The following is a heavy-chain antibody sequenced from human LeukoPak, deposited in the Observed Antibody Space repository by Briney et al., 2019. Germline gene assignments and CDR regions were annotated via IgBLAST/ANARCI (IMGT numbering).Heavy chain of an antibody. V-gene: IGHV3-23*01. J-gene: IGHJ4*02. Sequence: GGSLRLSCAASGFTFSSYAMSWVRQAPGKGLEWVSAISGSGGSTYYADPVKGRFTISRDNSKNTLYLQMNSLRAEDTAVYYCAKVGCSSTSCYENYFDYWGQGTLVTVSS. CDR2: ISGSGGST. D-gene: IGHD2-2*01. CDR3: AKVGCSSTSCYENYFDY. CDR1: GFTFSSYA.